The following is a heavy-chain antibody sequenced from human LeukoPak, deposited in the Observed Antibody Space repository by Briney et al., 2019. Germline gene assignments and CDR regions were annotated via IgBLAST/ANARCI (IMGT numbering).Heavy chain of an antibody. CDR1: GYSFTSYW. V-gene: IGHV5-51*01. D-gene: IGHD6-6*01. CDR2: IYPGDSDT. Sequence: GESLKISCKGSGYSFTSYWIGWVRQLPGKGLEWMGIIYPGDSDTRYSPSFQGQVIISADMSISTAYLQWSSLKASDTAMYYCARVGRARSSSSVVDYWGQGTLVTVSS. J-gene: IGHJ4*02. CDR3: ARVGRARSSSSVVDY.